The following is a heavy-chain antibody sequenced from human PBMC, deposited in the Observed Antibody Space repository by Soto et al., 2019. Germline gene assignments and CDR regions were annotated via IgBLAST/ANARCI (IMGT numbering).Heavy chain of an antibody. Sequence: SETLSLTCAVSGYSISSGYYWGWIRQPPGKGLEWIGYIHDSGNTYYNPSLKSRVTISLDTSKNQFSLKVTSMTAADTAVYFCARARGGDSGDYASLFDRWGQGNLVTVSS. CDR1: GYSISSGYY. CDR3: ARARGGDSGDYASLFDR. J-gene: IGHJ5*02. D-gene: IGHD4-17*01. V-gene: IGHV4-38-2*01. CDR2: IHDSGNT.